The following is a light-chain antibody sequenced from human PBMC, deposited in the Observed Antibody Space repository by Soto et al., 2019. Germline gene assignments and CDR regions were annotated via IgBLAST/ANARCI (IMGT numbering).Light chain of an antibody. V-gene: IGKV1-5*03. CDR3: QQYNSYPWT. CDR2: KAS. CDR1: QSISNW. J-gene: IGKJ1*01. Sequence: DIQMTQSPSTLSASVGDRVTIACRASQSISNWLAWYQQKPGKAPKLLIYKASSLESGVPSRFSGSGSGTEFTLTISSLQPDYFAIYYCQQYNSYPWTFGQGTKVEIK.